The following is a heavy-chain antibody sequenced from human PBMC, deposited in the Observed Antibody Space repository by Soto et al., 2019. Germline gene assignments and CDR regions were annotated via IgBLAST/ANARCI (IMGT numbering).Heavy chain of an antibody. V-gene: IGHV3-48*03. CDR1: GFTFSSYE. CDR3: ASFDSGYENYYYYGMDV. CDR2: ISSSGSTI. J-gene: IGHJ6*02. Sequence: EVQLVESGGGLVQPGGSLRLSCAASGFTFSSYEMNWVRQAPGKGLEWVSYISSSGSTIYYADSVKGRFTISRDNAKNSLYLQMNSLRAEDTAVYYCASFDSGYENYYYYGMDVWGQGTTVTVSS. D-gene: IGHD5-12*01.